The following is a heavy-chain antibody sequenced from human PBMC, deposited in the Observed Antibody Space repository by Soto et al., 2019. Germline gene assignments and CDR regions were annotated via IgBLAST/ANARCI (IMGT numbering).Heavy chain of an antibody. J-gene: IGHJ4*02. CDR2: IYYSGST. CDR3: ARDRHSSGWYYFDY. V-gene: IGHV4-31*03. CDR1: GGSISSGGYY. D-gene: IGHD6-19*01. Sequence: QVQLQESGPGLVKPSQTLSLTCTVSGGSISSGGYYWSWIRQHPGKGLEWIGYIYYSGSTYYNPSLKRRVTISVDTSKNQFALKLSSVTAADTAVYYCARDRHSSGWYYFDYWGQGTLVTVSS.